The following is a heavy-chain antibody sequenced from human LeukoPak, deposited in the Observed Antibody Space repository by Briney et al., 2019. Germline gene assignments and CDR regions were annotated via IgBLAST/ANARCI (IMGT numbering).Heavy chain of an antibody. V-gene: IGHV4-34*01. CDR2: INHSGST. J-gene: IGHJ6*03. CDR1: GGSFSGYY. CDR3: ARAKEQLVPYYYYYMDV. D-gene: IGHD6-6*01. Sequence: PSETLSLTCAVYGGSFSGYYWSWIRQPPGKGLEWIGEINHSGSTNYNPSLKSRVTISVDKSKNQFSLKLSSVSAADTAVYYCARAKEQLVPYYYYYMDVWGKGTTVTASS.